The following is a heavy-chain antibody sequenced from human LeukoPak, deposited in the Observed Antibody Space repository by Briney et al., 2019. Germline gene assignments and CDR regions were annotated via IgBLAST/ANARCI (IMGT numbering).Heavy chain of an antibody. V-gene: IGHV1-18*01. D-gene: IGHD4-23*01. CDR2: ISAYNGNT. CDR1: GYTFTSYG. CDR3: ARGKGYGGNPSPHHAFDI. Sequence: ASVKVSCKASGYTFTSYGISWVRQAPGQGLEWMGWISAYNGNTNYAQKLQGRVTMTTDTSTSTAYMELRSLRSYGTAVYYCARGKGYGGNPSPHHAFDIWGQGTMVTVSS. J-gene: IGHJ3*02.